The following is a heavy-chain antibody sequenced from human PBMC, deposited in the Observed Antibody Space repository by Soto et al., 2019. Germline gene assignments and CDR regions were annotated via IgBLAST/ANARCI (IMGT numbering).Heavy chain of an antibody. CDR2: IYSGGYT. CDR3: AREARIVIAAPECYFDY. J-gene: IGHJ4*02. V-gene: IGHV3-66*01. D-gene: IGHD2-21*01. Sequence: GGSLRLSCAASGFDVSNTDMSWVRQAPGKGLEWVSVIYSGGYTNYADSVKGRFIVSRDSPKNTLYLQMDSLRAEDTAVYYCAREARIVIAAPECYFDYWGQGTLVTVSS. CDR1: GFDVSNTD.